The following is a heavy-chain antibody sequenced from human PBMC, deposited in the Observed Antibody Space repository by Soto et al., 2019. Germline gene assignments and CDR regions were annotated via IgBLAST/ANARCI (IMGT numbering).Heavy chain of an antibody. CDR2: IYYSGST. V-gene: IGHV4-30-4*01. Sequence: PSETLSLTYSFSGGSISSGDYYCSWIRQPPGKGLEWIGYIYYSGSTYYNPSLKSRVTISVDTSKDQFSLKLSSVTAEDTAVYYCARAKNSGSYWYYYYYGMDVWGQGTTVT. CDR3: ARAKNSGSYWYYYYYGMDV. D-gene: IGHD1-26*01. J-gene: IGHJ6*02. CDR1: GGSISSGDYY.